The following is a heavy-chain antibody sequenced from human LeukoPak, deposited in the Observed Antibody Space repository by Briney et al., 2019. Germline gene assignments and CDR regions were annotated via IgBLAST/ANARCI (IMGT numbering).Heavy chain of an antibody. CDR3: ARHSGSYYPGLDY. V-gene: IGHV3-7*01. Sequence: PGGSLRLSCAASGFTFSSYWMSWVRQAPGKGLEWVANIKQDGSEKYYVDSVKGRFTISRDNAKNSLYLQMNSLRAEDTAVYYCARHSGSYYPGLDYWGQGTLVTVSS. J-gene: IGHJ4*02. D-gene: IGHD3-10*01. CDR1: GFTFSSYW. CDR2: IKQDGSEK.